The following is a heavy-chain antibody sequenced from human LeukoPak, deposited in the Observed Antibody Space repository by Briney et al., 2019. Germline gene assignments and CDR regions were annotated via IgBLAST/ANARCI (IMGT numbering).Heavy chain of an antibody. V-gene: IGHV1-8*03. D-gene: IGHD5-18*01. CDR1: GYTFTSYD. CDR3: AREGGYSYGTDY. J-gene: IGHJ4*02. Sequence: ASVKVSCKASGYTFTSYDINWVRQATGQGLEWMGWMNPNSGNTGYAQKFQGRVTITGNTSISTAYMELSSLRSEDTAVYYCAREGGYSYGTDYWGQGTLVTVSS. CDR2: MNPNSGNT.